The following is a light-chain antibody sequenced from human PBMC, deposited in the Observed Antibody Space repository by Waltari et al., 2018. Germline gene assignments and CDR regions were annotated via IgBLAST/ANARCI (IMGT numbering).Light chain of an antibody. Sequence: SYELTQPPSVSVSPGQTARITCSGDALPQKYAYWYQQKSGQAPVLVIYEDTKRPSGIPGRFSGSSSETWVTVIISGAQVEDEADYYCYSPDGSDNHAPWVYGGGTKLTVL. CDR1: ALPQKY. J-gene: IGLJ3*02. V-gene: IGLV3-10*01. CDR3: YSPDGSDNHAPWV. CDR2: EDT.